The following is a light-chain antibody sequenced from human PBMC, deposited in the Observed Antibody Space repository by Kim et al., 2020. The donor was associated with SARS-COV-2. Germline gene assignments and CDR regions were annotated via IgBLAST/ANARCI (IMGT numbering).Light chain of an antibody. CDR2: AAS. CDR3: QQYYSYPYT. J-gene: IGKJ2*01. Sequence: AIRVIQSPSSLSVSTGDTVTITCRASQGISSYLAWYQQKPGKAPKLLVYAASTLQSGVPSRFSGRGSGTDFTLTITCLQSEDFATSYCQQYYSYPYTFGLGTKLEI. CDR1: QGISSY. V-gene: IGKV1-8*01.